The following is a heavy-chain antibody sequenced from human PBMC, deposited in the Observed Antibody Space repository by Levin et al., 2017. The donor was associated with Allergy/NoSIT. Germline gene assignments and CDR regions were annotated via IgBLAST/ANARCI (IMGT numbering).Heavy chain of an antibody. CDR3: AKGRIGQYHYYYYDMDV. CDR2: ISYDGNDK. CDR1: GFTFSHYA. V-gene: IGHV3-30*18. Sequence: GESLKISCAASGFTFSHYAMHWVRQAPGKGLEWAAVISYDGNDKYYAGSVKGRFTISRDNSKNTLFLEMNSLRAEDTAVYYCAKGRIGQYHYYYYDMDVWGKGTTVTVSS. D-gene: IGHD1-14*01. J-gene: IGHJ6*03.